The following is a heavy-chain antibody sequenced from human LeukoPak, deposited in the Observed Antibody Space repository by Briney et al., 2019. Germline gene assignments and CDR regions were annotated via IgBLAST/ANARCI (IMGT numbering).Heavy chain of an antibody. Sequence: SETLSLTCTVSGGSISSDYWNWIRQPPGKRLEWIGYIHYSGATNYNPSLKSRVTISVDTSKNQFSLELSSVTAADTALYYCATLRGASTAVFDSWGQGTLVTVSS. V-gene: IGHV4-59*08. D-gene: IGHD2-21*02. CDR2: IHYSGAT. J-gene: IGHJ4*02. CDR1: GGSISSDY. CDR3: ATLRGASTAVFDS.